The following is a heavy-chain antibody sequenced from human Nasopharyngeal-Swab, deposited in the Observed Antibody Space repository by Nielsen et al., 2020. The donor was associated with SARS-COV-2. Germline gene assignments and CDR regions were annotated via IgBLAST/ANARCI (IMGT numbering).Heavy chain of an antibody. CDR3: ARDLSDDILTGYYYFDY. J-gene: IGHJ4*02. CDR1: GFSFSTYW. D-gene: IGHD3-9*01. CDR2: IKEDGSEK. V-gene: IGHV3-7*01. Sequence: GESLKISCVASGFSFSTYWMSWVRQAPGKGLEWVANIKEDGSEKYSVDSVKGRFTIPRDNAKNSLYLQMNSLRAEDTAVYYCARDLSDDILTGYYYFDYWGQGTLVTVSS.